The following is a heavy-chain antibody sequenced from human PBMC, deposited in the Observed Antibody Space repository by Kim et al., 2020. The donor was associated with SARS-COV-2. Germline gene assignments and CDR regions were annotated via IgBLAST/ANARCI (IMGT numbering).Heavy chain of an antibody. V-gene: IGHV1-3*01. Sequence: ASVKVSCRAAGYTFSDYAVHWVRQAPGQGLEWMGWINGGDGYTKYSQSFQGRVTMTRDTSTNTVYMELNSLTSEDTAVFYCARRGGLACRTPTCYPGFDFWGQGSLVSVSP. CDR1: GYTFSDYA. CDR2: INGGDGYT. J-gene: IGHJ4*02. D-gene: IGHD2-2*01. CDR3: ARRGGLACRTPTCYPGFDF.